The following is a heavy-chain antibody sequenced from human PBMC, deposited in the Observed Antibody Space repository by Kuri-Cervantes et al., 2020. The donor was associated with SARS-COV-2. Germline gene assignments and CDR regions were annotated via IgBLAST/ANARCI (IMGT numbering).Heavy chain of an antibody. D-gene: IGHD2-15*01. J-gene: IGHJ3*02. CDR2: MNAGNGNT. V-gene: IGHV1-3*01. CDR3: ARQGSDIVVPRLTSFDI. Sequence: ASVKVSCKASGYTFTSYDINWVRQATGQGLEWMGWMNAGNGNTKYSQKFQGRVTITRDTSASTAYMELSSLRSEDTAVYYCARQGSDIVVPRLTSFDIWGQGTMVTVSS. CDR1: GYTFTSYD.